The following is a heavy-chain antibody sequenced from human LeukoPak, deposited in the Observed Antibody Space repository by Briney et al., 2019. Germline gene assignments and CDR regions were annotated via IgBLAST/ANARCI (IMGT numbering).Heavy chain of an antibody. V-gene: IGHV3-30-3*01. D-gene: IGHD5-12*01. CDR3: ARDGYSGYGPQYYFDY. Sequence: PGGSLRLSCAASGFTFSSYAMHWVRQAPGKGLEWVAVISYDGSNKYYADSVKGRFTISRDNSKNTLYLQMNSLRAEDTAVYYCARDGYSGYGPQYYFDYWGQGTLVTVPS. CDR2: ISYDGSNK. J-gene: IGHJ4*02. CDR1: GFTFSSYA.